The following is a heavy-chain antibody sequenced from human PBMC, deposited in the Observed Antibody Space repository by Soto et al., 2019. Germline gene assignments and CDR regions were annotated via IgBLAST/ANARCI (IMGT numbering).Heavy chain of an antibody. V-gene: IGHV3-33*01. Sequence: PGGSLRLSCAASGFTFSSYGMHWVRQAPGKGLEWVAVIWYDGSNKYYADSVKGRFTISRDNSKNTLYLQMNSLRAEDTAVYYCARDPRDGYNNVDYFDYWGQGTLVTVSS. CDR2: IWYDGSNK. CDR1: GFTFSSYG. D-gene: IGHD4-4*01. CDR3: ARDPRDGYNNVDYFDY. J-gene: IGHJ4*02.